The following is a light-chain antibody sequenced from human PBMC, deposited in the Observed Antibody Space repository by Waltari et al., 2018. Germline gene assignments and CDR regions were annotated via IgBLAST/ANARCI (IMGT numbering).Light chain of an antibody. V-gene: IGKV3-15*01. CDR2: GAS. J-gene: IGKJ2*01. CDR1: QSVSSN. Sequence: ELVMTQPPATLPVSPGERATLPCRASQSVSSNLAWYQQKPGQAPRLLIYGASTRATGIPARFSGSGSGTEFTLTISSMQSEDFAVYYCQQYNNWPYTFGQGTKLEIK. CDR3: QQYNNWPYT.